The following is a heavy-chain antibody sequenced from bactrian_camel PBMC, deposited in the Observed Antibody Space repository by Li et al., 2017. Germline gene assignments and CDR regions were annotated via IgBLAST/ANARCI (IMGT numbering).Heavy chain of an antibody. CDR2: IYRGGGMT. D-gene: IGHD1*01. CDR3: AQDVLERTCSPTAEFHI. CDR1: GNRFSNFC. V-gene: IGHV3S1*01. J-gene: IGHJ4*01. Sequence: HVQLVESGGGSVQAGGSLTLSCTASGNRFSNFCMGWFHQAPGKEREGVAAIYRGGGMTHIADSVKGRFTISHDVNKRTLTLQLSSLQPEDTAMYYCAQDVLERTCSPTAEFHIWGQGTQVTVS.